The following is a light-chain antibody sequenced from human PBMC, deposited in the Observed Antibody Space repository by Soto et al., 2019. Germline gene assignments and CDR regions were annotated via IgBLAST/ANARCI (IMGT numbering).Light chain of an antibody. CDR3: QERYSTPKT. V-gene: IGKV1-39*01. CDR1: QTISTY. Sequence: DIQMTQSPSSLSASVGDRVTITCRASQTISTYLNWYQQKPGKAPKLLIYAASSLQSGVTPRFRGSGSGTDFTLTISSLQPEDFGTYYCQERYSTPKTFGQGTKVEIK. J-gene: IGKJ1*01. CDR2: AAS.